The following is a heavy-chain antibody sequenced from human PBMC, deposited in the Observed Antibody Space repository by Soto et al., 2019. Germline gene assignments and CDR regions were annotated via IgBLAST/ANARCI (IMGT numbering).Heavy chain of an antibody. Sequence: SETLYITSAVSGDSISGYYWTWIRQPPGKGLEWVGSISYSGTTDYNPSLKSRVSLSVDTSKNQFSLKLRSVTAADTAVYYCARHRGATPVYGGQGTV. V-gene: IGHV4-59*05. J-gene: IGHJ4*02. CDR2: ISYSGTT. D-gene: IGHD1-26*01. CDR1: GDSISGYY. CDR3: ARHRGATPVY.